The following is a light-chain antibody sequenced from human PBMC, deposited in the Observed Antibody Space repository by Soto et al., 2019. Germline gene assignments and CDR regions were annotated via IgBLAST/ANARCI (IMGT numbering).Light chain of an antibody. J-gene: IGLJ2*01. CDR3: AAWDDSLNGVV. Sequence: QSVLTQPPSASGTPGQRVTISCSGSSSNIGSNTVNWYQQLPGTAPKLLIYNINQRPSGVPDRFSGSKSGTSASLAISGLQSEDEADYYCAAWDDSLNGVVFGGGTKLTVL. CDR1: SSNIGSNT. V-gene: IGLV1-44*01. CDR2: NIN.